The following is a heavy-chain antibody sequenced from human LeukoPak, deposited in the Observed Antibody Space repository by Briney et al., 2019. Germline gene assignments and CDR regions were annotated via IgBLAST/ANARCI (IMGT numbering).Heavy chain of an antibody. CDR1: GFSFSNYA. D-gene: IGHD4-17*01. CDR3: ARDDLTTVTTIDY. V-gene: IGHV3-21*01. CDR2: IDGRSSHI. Sequence: PGGSLRLSCAASGFSFSNYAMNWVRQAPGKGLEWVSSIDGRSSHIYYADSVKGRFTISRDNTKSSLYLQMNSLRAEDMAVYYCARDDLTTVTTIDYWGQGTLVTVSS. J-gene: IGHJ4*02.